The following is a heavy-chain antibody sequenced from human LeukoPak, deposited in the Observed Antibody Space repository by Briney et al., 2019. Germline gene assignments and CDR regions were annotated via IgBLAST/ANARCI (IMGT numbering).Heavy chain of an antibody. V-gene: IGHV3-21*01. J-gene: IGHJ4*02. CDR2: ISGGSGYI. CDR3: ARQGGMQSFDY. CDR1: GFSFSSYS. D-gene: IGHD6-19*01. Sequence: KTGGSLRLSCAASGFSFSSYSMNWVRQAPGKGLEWVAYISGGSGYIYYADSVKGRFTVSRDNAENSLYLQMNSLRAEDTAVYYCARQGGMQSFDYWGRGTLVTVSS.